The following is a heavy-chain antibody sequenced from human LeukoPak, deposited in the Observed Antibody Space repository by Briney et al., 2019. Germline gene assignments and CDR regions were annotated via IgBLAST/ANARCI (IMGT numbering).Heavy chain of an antibody. Sequence: GGSLRLSCEASGFTFNNYWMSWVRQAPGKGLEWVSVIYSGGSTYYADSVKGRFTISRDNSKNTLYLQMNSLRAEDTAVYYCARHYGSGSYYKYYFDYWGQGTLVTVSS. CDR1: GFTFNNYW. CDR2: IYSGGST. J-gene: IGHJ4*02. D-gene: IGHD3-10*01. V-gene: IGHV3-66*04. CDR3: ARHYGSGSYYKYYFDY.